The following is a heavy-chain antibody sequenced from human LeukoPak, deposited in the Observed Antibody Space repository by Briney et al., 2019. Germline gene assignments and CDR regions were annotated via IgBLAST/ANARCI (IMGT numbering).Heavy chain of an antibody. Sequence: GGSLRLSCAASGFTFSSYSMNWVRQAPGKGLEWVAVIWSDGLTQQFADSVKGRFTISRDKSYNTVYLQMNSLRAEDSALYYCARVLGGSYWYFDLWGRGTLVTVSS. CDR3: ARVLGGSYWYFDL. CDR1: GFTFSSYS. J-gene: IGHJ2*01. V-gene: IGHV3-33*08. CDR2: IWSDGLTQ. D-gene: IGHD3-16*01.